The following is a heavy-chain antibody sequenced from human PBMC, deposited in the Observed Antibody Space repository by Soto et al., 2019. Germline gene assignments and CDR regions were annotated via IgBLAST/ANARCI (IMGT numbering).Heavy chain of an antibody. CDR2: ISYDVFDK. Sequence: ESGGGEVQPGRSLRLSCAASGFKYTDFALHWVRQAPGKGLEWVAIISYDVFDKNNTDSVKGRFVISRDNPKNTLYLEMNSLGPEYTAVYFCARRAWDSYYAIDVWGQGTTVIVFS. J-gene: IGHJ6*02. V-gene: IGHV3-30*09. CDR1: GFKYTDFA. CDR3: ARRAWDSYYAIDV. D-gene: IGHD3-22*01.